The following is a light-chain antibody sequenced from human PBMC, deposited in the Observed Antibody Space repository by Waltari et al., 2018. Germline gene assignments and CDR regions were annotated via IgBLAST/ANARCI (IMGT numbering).Light chain of an antibody. V-gene: IGKV1-5*03. CDR2: KAS. Sequence: CRDSQSSSNRFAWDQQKPGKAPKLLIYKASNLEIGVPSRFIGCRSRTEFTLTISSLHPDDLAPYCCQQDNRYSLLTFGGWTK. J-gene: IGKJ4*01. CDR1: QSSSNR. CDR3: QQDNRYSLLT.